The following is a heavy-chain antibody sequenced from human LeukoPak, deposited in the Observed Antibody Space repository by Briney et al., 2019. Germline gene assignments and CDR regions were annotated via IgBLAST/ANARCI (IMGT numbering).Heavy chain of an antibody. D-gene: IGHD2-2*03. CDR3: AKKVTGNGYHPFDY. CDR2: LSSGGNT. CDR1: GFTFSNTA. Sequence: PGGSLRLSCAVSGFTFSNTAMSWVRQAPGKGLEWVATLSSGGNTHYADSVQGRFTISRDGSKNMLYLQMNSLGVEDTAMYYCAKKVTGNGYHPFDYWGQGALVTVSS. J-gene: IGHJ4*02. V-gene: IGHV3-23*01.